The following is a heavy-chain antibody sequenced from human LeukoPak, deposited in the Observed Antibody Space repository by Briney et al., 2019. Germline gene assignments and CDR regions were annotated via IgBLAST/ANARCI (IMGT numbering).Heavy chain of an antibody. J-gene: IGHJ4*02. CDR1: GFTFSSYA. CDR3: ARDMYYYDRSGYYRFANEYYFDY. V-gene: IGHV3-30-3*01. D-gene: IGHD3-22*01. CDR2: ISHDGSNK. Sequence: GRSLRLSCAASGFTFSSYAMHWVRQAPGKGLEWVAVISHDGSNKYYADSVKGRFTISRDNSKNTLYLQMNSLRAEDTAVYYCARDMYYYDRSGYYRFANEYYFDYWGQGTLVTVSS.